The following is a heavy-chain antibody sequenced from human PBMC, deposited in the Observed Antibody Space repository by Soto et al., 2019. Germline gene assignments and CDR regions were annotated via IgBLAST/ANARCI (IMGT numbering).Heavy chain of an antibody. CDR1: GYTFSAYT. V-gene: IGHV1-3*01. CDR2: INVGSGNT. J-gene: IGHJ3*02. Sequence: ASVKVSCKAAGYTFSAYTMNWVRQAPGQSLEWMGWINVGSGNTRYSQNLQGRVSITRDTSASTVYMELTGLKSEDTAMYYCARDTETLDPRANDAFEIWGQGTMVTVSS. CDR3: ARDTETLDPRANDAFEI. D-gene: IGHD3-3*02.